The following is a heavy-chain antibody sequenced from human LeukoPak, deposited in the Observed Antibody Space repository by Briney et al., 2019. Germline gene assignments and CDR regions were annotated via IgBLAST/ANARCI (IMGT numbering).Heavy chain of an antibody. D-gene: IGHD1-26*01. CDR1: GGSISSGDYY. J-gene: IGHJ4*02. CDR3: ARGVGSYGFDY. Sequence: SETLSLTCTVSGGSISSGDYYWSWIRQPPGKGLEWIVYIYYSGSTYYNPSLKSRVTISADTSKNQFSLKLSSVTAADTAVYYCARGVGSYGFDYWGQGTLVTVSS. V-gene: IGHV4-30-4*08. CDR2: IYYSGST.